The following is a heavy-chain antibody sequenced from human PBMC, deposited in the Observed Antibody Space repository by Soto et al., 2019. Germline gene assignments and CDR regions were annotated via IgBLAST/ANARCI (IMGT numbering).Heavy chain of an antibody. V-gene: IGHV1-18*01. Sequence: QVQLVQSGAEVKKPGASVKVSCKASGYTFTNYGFSWVRQAPGQGLELMGWISAYNGDTNFAQKFQGRVTLTTDTATSTAYMELRSLRSDDTAVYYCARSCRYYGGDTAYWGQGTLVTVSS. CDR2: ISAYNGDT. J-gene: IGHJ4*02. CDR3: ARSCRYYGGDTAY. D-gene: IGHD2-21*02. CDR1: GYTFTNYG.